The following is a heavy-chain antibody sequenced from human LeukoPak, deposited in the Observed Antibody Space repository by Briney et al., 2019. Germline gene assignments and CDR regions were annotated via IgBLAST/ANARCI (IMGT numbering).Heavy chain of an antibody. V-gene: IGHV1-8*01. CDR1: GYTFTSYD. CDR2: MNPNSGNT. D-gene: IGHD6-13*01. J-gene: IGHJ6*03. CDR3: ARGRRGSSWPNYYYYYMDV. Sequence: ASVKVSCKASGYTFTSYDINWVRQATGQGLEWMGWMNPNSGNTGYAQKFQGRVTMTRNTPISTAYMELSSLRSEDTAVYYCARGRRGSSWPNYYYYYMDVWGKGTTVTVSS.